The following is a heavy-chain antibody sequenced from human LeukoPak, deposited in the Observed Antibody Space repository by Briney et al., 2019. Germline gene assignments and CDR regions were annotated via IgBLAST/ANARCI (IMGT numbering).Heavy chain of an antibody. CDR2: ISGSGGST. CDR1: GFTFSSYA. Sequence: GGSLRLSYAASGFTFSSYAMSWVRQAPGEGLEWVSAISGSGGSTYYADSVKGRFTISRDNSKTTLYLQMNSLRAEDTAVYYCAEGLFGIVVVIHDYWGQGTLVTVSS. CDR3: AEGLFGIVVVIHDY. D-gene: IGHD3-22*01. V-gene: IGHV3-23*01. J-gene: IGHJ4*02.